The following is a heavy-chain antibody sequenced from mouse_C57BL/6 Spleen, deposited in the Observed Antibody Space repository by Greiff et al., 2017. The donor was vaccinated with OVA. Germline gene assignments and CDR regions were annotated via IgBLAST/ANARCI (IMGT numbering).Heavy chain of an antibody. D-gene: IGHD1-1*01. CDR3: ARRWYYGSSYRYFDV. J-gene: IGHJ1*03. CDR2: IDPSDSYT. V-gene: IGHV1-69*01. Sequence: QVQLKQPGAELVMPGASVKLSCKASGYTFTSYWMHWVKQRPGQGLEWIGEIDPSDSYTNYNQKFKGKSTFTVDKSSSTAYMQLSSLTSEDSAVYYCARRWYYGSSYRYFDVWGTGTTVTVSS. CDR1: GYTFTSYW.